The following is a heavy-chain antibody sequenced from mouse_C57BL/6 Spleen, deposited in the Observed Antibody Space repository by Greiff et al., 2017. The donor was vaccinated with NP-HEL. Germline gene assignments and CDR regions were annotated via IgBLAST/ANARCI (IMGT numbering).Heavy chain of an antibody. CDR1: GYAFSSSW. V-gene: IGHV1-82*01. J-gene: IGHJ1*03. CDR3: ARGASKGGYFDV. Sequence: QVQLQQSGPELVKPGASVKISCKASGYAFSSSWMNWVKQRPGKGLEWIGRIYPGDGDTNYNGKFKGKATLTADKSSSTAYMQLSSLTSEDSAVYFCARGASKGGYFDVWGTGTTVTVSS. CDR2: IYPGDGDT. D-gene: IGHD2-10*02.